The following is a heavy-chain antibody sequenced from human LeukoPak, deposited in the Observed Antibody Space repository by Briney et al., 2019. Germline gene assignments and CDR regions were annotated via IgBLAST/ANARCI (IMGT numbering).Heavy chain of an antibody. D-gene: IGHD3-22*01. Sequence: SVKVSCKASRGTFSSYAISWVRQAPGQGLEWMGRIIPIFGTANYAQKFQGRVTITTDESTSTAYMELSSLRSEDTAVYYCARRDYYDSSGYFDYWGQGTLVTVSS. J-gene: IGHJ4*02. CDR2: IIPIFGTA. CDR1: RGTFSSYA. CDR3: ARRDYYDSSGYFDY. V-gene: IGHV1-69*05.